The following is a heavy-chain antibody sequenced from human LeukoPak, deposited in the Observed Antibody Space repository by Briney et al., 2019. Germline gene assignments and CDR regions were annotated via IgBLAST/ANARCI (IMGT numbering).Heavy chain of an antibody. CDR2: IRYDGSNK. J-gene: IGHJ4*02. CDR1: GFTFSSYG. D-gene: IGHD3-22*01. CDR3: AKAQDYYDSGGSFDY. V-gene: IGHV3-30*02. Sequence: GGSLRLSCAASGFTFSSYGMHWVRQAPGKGLEWVAFIRYDGSNKYYADSVKGRFTISRDNSKNTLYLQMNSLRAEDTAVYYCAKAQDYYDSGGSFDYWGQGTLVTVSS.